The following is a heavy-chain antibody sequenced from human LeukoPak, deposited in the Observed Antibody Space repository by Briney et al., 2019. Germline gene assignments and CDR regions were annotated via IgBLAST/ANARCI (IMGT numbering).Heavy chain of an antibody. Sequence: GGSLRLSCAASGFSFRNAWMSWVRQAPGKGLEWVGRIKSKTDGGTTDYAAPVKGRFTISRDDSKNTLYLQMNSLKTEDTAVYYCTTVWDCGGDCSDAFDIWGQGTMVTVSS. J-gene: IGHJ3*02. CDR1: GFSFRNAW. V-gene: IGHV3-15*01. CDR2: IKSKTDGGTT. D-gene: IGHD2-21*02. CDR3: TTVWDCGGDCSDAFDI.